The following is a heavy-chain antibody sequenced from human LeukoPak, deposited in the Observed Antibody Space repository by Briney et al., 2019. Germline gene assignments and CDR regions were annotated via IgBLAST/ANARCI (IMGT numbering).Heavy chain of an antibody. V-gene: IGHV4-39*01. CDR1: GGSISSGGFY. CDR2: IYYSGST. D-gene: IGHD3-10*01. Sequence: SQTLSLTCTVSGGSISSGGFYWSWIRQHPGKGLEWIGSIYYSGSTYYNPSLKSRVTISVDTSKNQFSLKLSSVTAADTAVYYCARVFSPFGELVFAFDIWGQGTMVTVSS. J-gene: IGHJ3*02. CDR3: ARVFSPFGELVFAFDI.